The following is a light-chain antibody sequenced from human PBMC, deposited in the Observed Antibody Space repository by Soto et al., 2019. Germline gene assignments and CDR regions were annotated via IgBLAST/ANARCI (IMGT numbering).Light chain of an antibody. CDR1: QRISTW. V-gene: IGKV1-5*03. CDR2: KAS. J-gene: IGKJ4*01. CDR3: QQYNTCTLT. Sequence: DIQMTQSPSTLSASVVDRVTITCRASQRISTWLAWYQQKPGKAPKLLIYKASSLEGGVPSRFGGSGSGTLFNVTISSLHPDDFSTYYCQQYNTCTLTFGGGTTVDIK.